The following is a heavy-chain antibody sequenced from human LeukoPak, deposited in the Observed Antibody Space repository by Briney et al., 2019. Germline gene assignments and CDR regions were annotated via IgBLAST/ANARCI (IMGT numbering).Heavy chain of an antibody. J-gene: IGHJ4*02. V-gene: IGHV3-7*01. CDR1: GFTFSSYW. CDR3: ARVGGMVRGVIITFVDY. Sequence: GGSLRLSCAASGFTFSSYWMSWVRQAPGKGLEWVANIKQDGSEKYYVDSVKGRFTISRDNAKNSLYLQMNSLRAEDTAVYYCARVGGMVRGVIITFVDYWGQGTLVTVSS. CDR2: IKQDGSEK. D-gene: IGHD3-10*01.